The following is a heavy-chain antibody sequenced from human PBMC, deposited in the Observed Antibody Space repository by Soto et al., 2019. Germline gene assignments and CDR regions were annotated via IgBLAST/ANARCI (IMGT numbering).Heavy chain of an antibody. D-gene: IGHD7-27*01. CDR3: ASKLGAYFDS. V-gene: IGHV4-38-2*01. CDR2: IYDSETT. CDR1: GYSISSGYY. Sequence: PSETLSLTFAVSGYSISSGYYWGWIRQPPGMGLEWIGSIYDSETTDYNPSLKSRVTISVDTSKNQFSLRLSSVTAADTAVYYCASKLGAYFDSWGQGTLVTVSS. J-gene: IGHJ4*02.